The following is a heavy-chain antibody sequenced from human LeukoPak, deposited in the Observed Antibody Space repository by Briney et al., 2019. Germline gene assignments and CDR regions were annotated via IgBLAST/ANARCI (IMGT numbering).Heavy chain of an antibody. D-gene: IGHD6-13*01. CDR3: ARDLAAAGTSIGFDP. J-gene: IGHJ5*02. CDR2: INPNSGGT. Sequence: ALVTVSCKASGYTFTSYYMHWVRQAPGQGLEWMGWINPNSGGTNYAQKFQGRVTMTRGTSISTAYMELSRLRSDDTAVYYCARDLAAAGTSIGFDPWGQGTLVTVSS. CDR1: GYTFTSYY. V-gene: IGHV1-2*02.